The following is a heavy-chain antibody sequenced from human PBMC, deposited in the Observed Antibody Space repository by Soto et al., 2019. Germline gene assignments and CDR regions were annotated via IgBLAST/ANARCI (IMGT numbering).Heavy chain of an antibody. D-gene: IGHD3-3*01. CDR3: AKLPLYDFWSGYYTGYYYYGMDV. CDR1: GFTFSSYA. Sequence: GSLRLSCAASGFTFSSYAMSWVRQAPGKGLEWVSAISGSGGSTYYADSVKGRFTISRDNSKNTLYLQMNSLRAEDTAVYYCAKLPLYDFWSGYYTGYYYYGMDVWGQGTTVTVSS. V-gene: IGHV3-23*01. CDR2: ISGSGGST. J-gene: IGHJ6*02.